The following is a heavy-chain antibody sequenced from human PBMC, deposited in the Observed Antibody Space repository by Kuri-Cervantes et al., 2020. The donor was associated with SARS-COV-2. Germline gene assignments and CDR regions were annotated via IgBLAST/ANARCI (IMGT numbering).Heavy chain of an antibody. V-gene: IGHV3-23*01. D-gene: IGHD1-14*01. CDR2: ISGSGGST. Sequence: GESLKISCAASGFTFSSYAMSWVRQAPGKGLEWVSAISGSGGSTYYADSVKGRFTISRDNSKNTLYLQMNSLRAEDTAVYCCATKPPGVNDAFDIWGQGTMVTVSS. J-gene: IGHJ3*02. CDR1: GFTFSSYA. CDR3: ATKPPGVNDAFDI.